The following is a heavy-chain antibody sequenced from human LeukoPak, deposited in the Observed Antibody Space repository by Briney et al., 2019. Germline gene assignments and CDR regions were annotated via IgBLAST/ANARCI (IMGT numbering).Heavy chain of an antibody. D-gene: IGHD5-24*01. CDR1: GFTFSNAW. J-gene: IGHJ2*01. CDR2: IKNKTDGGTT. Sequence: GGSLRLSCAASGFTFSNAWMSWVRQAPGKGLEWVGRIKNKTDGGTTDYAAPVKGRFTISRDDSKNTLYLQMNSLKTEDTAVYYCTTDGYNFQGLYWYFDLWGRGTLVTVSS. V-gene: IGHV3-15*01. CDR3: TTDGYNFQGLYWYFDL.